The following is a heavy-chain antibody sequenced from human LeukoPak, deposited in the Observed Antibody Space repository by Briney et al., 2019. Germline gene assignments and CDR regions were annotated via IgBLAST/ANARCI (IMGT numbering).Heavy chain of an antibody. Sequence: ASVKVSCKASGYTFTSYYMHWVRQAPGQGLEWMGIINPSGGSTSYAQKFQGRVTMTRDTSTSTVYMELSSLRSDDTAVYYCAREGAVALKYFDIWGQGTLVTVSS. CDR2: INPSGGST. CDR1: GYTFTSYY. CDR3: AREGAVALKYFDI. D-gene: IGHD6-19*01. V-gene: IGHV1-46*01. J-gene: IGHJ4*02.